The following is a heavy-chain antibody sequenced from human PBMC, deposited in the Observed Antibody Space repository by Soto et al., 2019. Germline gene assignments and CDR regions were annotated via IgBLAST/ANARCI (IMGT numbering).Heavy chain of an antibody. CDR3: ARGKYYGSGREVDY. CDR2: IYYRGST. J-gene: IGHJ4*02. CDR1: GGSISSGGDY. D-gene: IGHD3-10*01. Sequence: QVQLQESGPGLVKPSQTLSLTCTVSGGSISSGGDYWSWIRQHPGKGLEWIGYIYYRGSTYYNPSLKSRVTISVDTSKNQYALKLSAVTAADTAVYYCARGKYYGSGREVDYWGQGTLVTVSS. V-gene: IGHV4-31*03.